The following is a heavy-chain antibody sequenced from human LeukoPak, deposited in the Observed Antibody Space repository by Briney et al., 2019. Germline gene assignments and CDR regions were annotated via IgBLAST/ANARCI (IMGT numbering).Heavy chain of an antibody. J-gene: IGHJ4*02. CDR3: AKDRERNGFIVVVPAAFDY. CDR2: ISSSGSTI. V-gene: IGHV3-48*03. Sequence: GGSLRLSCAASGFTFSSYEMNWVRQAPGKGLEWVSYISSSGSTIYYADSVKGRFTISRDNAKNSLYLQMNSLRAEDTAVYYCAKDRERNGFIVVVPAAFDYWGQGTLVTVSS. D-gene: IGHD2-2*01. CDR1: GFTFSSYE.